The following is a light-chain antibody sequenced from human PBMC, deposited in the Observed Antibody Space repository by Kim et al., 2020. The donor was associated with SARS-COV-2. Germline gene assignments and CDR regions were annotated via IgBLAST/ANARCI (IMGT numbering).Light chain of an antibody. CDR1: QNIKNY. V-gene: IGKV3-11*01. J-gene: IGKJ5*01. Sequence: EIVLTQSPDTLSLSPGERATLFCRASQNIKNYLAWYQQKPGQAPRLLIYDSVKRATGIPARFSGSASGTDFTLTINTLDPDDFATYYCQQRDNWPLTFGQGTRLEIK. CDR3: QQRDNWPLT. CDR2: DSV.